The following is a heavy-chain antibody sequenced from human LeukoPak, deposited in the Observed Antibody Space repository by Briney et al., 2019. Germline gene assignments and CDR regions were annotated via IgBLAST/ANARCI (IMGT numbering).Heavy chain of an antibody. J-gene: IGHJ4*02. CDR1: GYSFTSYY. Sequence: GASVRVSCKASGYSFTSYYIHWVRQAPGQGLESMGIINPGGGSTSYAQKFQDRVTMTRDTSTSTVYMELNSLRSEDTAVYYCARDSADYGDYDYWGQGTLVTVSS. D-gene: IGHD4-17*01. CDR3: ARDSADYGDYDY. CDR2: INPGGGST. V-gene: IGHV1-46*01.